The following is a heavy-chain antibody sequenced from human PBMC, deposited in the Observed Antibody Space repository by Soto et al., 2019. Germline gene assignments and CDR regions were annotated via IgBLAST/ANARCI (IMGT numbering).Heavy chain of an antibody. Sequence: EVQLVESGGGVVQPGRSLRLSCAASGFPFDAYAMHWVRQAPGKGLEWVSGISWDSGRVGYAGSVKGRFTISRYNAKNSLHLQMNGLRGEDTALYFCAKESLRYAKSYKWFASWGQGTLVTVSS. CDR1: GFPFDAYA. V-gene: IGHV3-9*01. D-gene: IGHD3-9*01. CDR3: AKESLRYAKSYKWFAS. J-gene: IGHJ5*01. CDR2: ISWDSGRV.